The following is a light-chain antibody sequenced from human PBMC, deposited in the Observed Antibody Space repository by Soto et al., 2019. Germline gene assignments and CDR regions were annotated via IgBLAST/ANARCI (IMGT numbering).Light chain of an antibody. Sequence: QSVLTQPPSVSGAPGQRVTISGTGSSSNIGAGYDVHWYQQLPGTAPKLLIYGNSNRPSGVPDRFSGSKSGTSASLAITGLQAEDEADYYCQSYDSSLSGYVFGTWTKLTVL. V-gene: IGLV1-40*01. J-gene: IGLJ1*01. CDR1: SSNIGAGYD. CDR3: QSYDSSLSGYV. CDR2: GNS.